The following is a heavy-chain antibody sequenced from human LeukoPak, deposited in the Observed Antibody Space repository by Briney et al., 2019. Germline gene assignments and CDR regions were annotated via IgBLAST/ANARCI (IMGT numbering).Heavy chain of an antibody. J-gene: IGHJ4*02. V-gene: IGHV3-7*01. Sequence: GGSLRLSCAASGFTFISYWMSWVRQAPGKGLEWVANIKQDGSETYYVDSVKGRFTISKDNAKNSLYLQMNSLSAEDTAVYYCARPSFTQGSYFDYWGQGTLVTVSS. CDR1: GFTFISYW. CDR2: IKQDGSET. D-gene: IGHD2-15*01. CDR3: ARPSFTQGSYFDY.